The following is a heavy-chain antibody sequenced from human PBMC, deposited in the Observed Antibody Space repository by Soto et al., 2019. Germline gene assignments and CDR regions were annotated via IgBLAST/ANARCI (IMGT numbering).Heavy chain of an antibody. CDR2: IRSKGHGGTI. V-gene: IGHV3-49*03. Sequence: GGSLRLSCTASGFTFGDYTMSWFRQAPGKGLEWVGFIRSKGHGGTIEYAASVKGRFTISRDDSKSIAYLQMNSLKTEDTAVYYCTRAIVVVVAAIRGFDYWGQGTLVTSPQ. J-gene: IGHJ4*02. CDR3: TRAIVVVVAAIRGFDY. D-gene: IGHD2-15*01. CDR1: GFTFGDYT.